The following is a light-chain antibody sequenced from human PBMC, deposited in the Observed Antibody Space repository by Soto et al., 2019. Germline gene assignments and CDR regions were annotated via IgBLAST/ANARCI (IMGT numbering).Light chain of an antibody. Sequence: EIVMTQSPATLSVSPGERATLSCRASQSVSSNLAWYQQKPGQAPRLLIYGASTRATGIPARFRGSGSGTEFTLTISSLQSEDFAVYYCQQYNNWPVTFGGGTKVEIK. CDR1: QSVSSN. CDR2: GAS. CDR3: QQYNNWPVT. V-gene: IGKV3-15*01. J-gene: IGKJ4*01.